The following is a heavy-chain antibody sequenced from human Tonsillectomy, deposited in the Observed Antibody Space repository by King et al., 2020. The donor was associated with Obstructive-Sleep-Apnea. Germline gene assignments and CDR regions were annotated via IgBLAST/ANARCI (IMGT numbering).Heavy chain of an antibody. CDR1: GYTFTSYG. J-gene: IGHJ6*02. Sequence: VQLVQSGAEVKKPGASVKVSCKASGYTFTSYGISWVRQAPGQGLEWMGWISAYNGNTNYAQKLQGRVTMTTDTSTSKADMELRSLRSDDTAVYYCARDNQWLAFGDYYYYYGMDVWGQGTTVTVSS. CDR3: ARDNQWLAFGDYYYYYGMDV. CDR2: ISAYNGNT. D-gene: IGHD6-19*01. V-gene: IGHV1-18*04.